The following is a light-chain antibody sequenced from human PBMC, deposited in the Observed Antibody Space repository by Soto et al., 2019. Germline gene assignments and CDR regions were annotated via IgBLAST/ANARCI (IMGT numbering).Light chain of an antibody. CDR2: GAF. J-gene: IGKJ4*01. V-gene: IGKV3-20*01. CDR1: QSDSSSY. CDR3: QQYGSSPRLT. Sequence: EIVLTQSPGTLSLSPGERATLSCRASQSDSSSYLAWYQQKPGQAPRLLIYGAFNRATGIPDRFSGSGSGTDFTLTISRLEPEDFAVYYCQQYGSSPRLTFGGGTKVEIK.